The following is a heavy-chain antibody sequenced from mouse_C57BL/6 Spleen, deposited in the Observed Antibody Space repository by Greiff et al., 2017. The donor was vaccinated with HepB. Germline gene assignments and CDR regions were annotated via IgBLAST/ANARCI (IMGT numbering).Heavy chain of an antibody. CDR2: ISSGGSYT. Sequence: EVQLQQSGGDLVKPGGSLKLSCAASGFTFSSYGMSWVRQTPDKRLEWVATISSGGSYTYYPDSVKGRFTISRDNAKNTLYLQMSSLKSEDTAMYYCARHGYYSNLTWFAYWGQGTLVTVSA. D-gene: IGHD2-5*01. J-gene: IGHJ3*01. V-gene: IGHV5-6*01. CDR3: ARHGYYSNLTWFAY. CDR1: GFTFSSYG.